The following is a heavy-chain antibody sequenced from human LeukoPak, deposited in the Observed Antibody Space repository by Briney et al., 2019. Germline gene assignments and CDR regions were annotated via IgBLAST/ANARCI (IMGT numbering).Heavy chain of an antibody. Sequence: ASVKVSCKASGYTFTSYDINWVRQATGQGLEWMGWMNPNSGNTGYAQKFQGRVTMTRNTSISTAYMELSSLRSEDTAVYYCARDPQYNYYASSGYYPNWFDPWGQRTLVTVSS. CDR3: ARDPQYNYYASSGYYPNWFDP. J-gene: IGHJ5*02. CDR1: GYTFTSYD. CDR2: MNPNSGNT. D-gene: IGHD3-22*01. V-gene: IGHV1-8*01.